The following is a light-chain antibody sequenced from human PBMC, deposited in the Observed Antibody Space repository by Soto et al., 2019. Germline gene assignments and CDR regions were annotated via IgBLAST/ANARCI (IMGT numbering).Light chain of an antibody. CDR3: QQRSNWPLLP. CDR2: GAS. V-gene: IGKV3-11*01. CDR1: QSVSSN. Sequence: EIVMTQSPATLSVSPGERATLSCRASQSVSSNLAWYQQKPGQAPRLLIYGASKRAAGIPARFSGSGSGTDFTLTISSLEPEDFAVYYCQQRSNWPLLPFGPGTKVDIK. J-gene: IGKJ3*01.